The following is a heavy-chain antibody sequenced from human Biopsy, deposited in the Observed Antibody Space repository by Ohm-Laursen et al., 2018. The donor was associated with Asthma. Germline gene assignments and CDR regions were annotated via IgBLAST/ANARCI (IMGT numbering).Heavy chain of an antibody. V-gene: IGHV3-48*02. CDR3: ARPRWGPYGY. D-gene: IGHD4-17*01. J-gene: IGHJ4*02. CDR1: GFTFSSYT. Sequence: SLRLSCTASGFTFSSYTMNWVRQAPGKGLEWVSYISSSSSTIYYADSVKGRFTISRDNAKNSLYLQMNSLRDEDTAVYYCARPRWGPYGYWGQGTLVTVSS. CDR2: ISSSSSTI.